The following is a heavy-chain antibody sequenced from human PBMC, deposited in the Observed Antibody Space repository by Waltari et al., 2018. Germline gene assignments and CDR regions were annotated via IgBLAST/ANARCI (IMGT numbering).Heavy chain of an antibody. Sequence: EVQLVESGGGLVQPGGSLRLSCAASGFTFSSYSMNWVRQAPGKGLVWVSYISSSSRTTYYADTVKGRFTISRENAKNSLYLQMSSLRAEDTAVYYGARVLYGSGNDAFDIWGQGTMVTVSS. CDR3: ARVLYGSGNDAFDI. CDR1: GFTFSSYS. CDR2: ISSSSRTT. J-gene: IGHJ3*02. D-gene: IGHD3-10*01. V-gene: IGHV3-48*01.